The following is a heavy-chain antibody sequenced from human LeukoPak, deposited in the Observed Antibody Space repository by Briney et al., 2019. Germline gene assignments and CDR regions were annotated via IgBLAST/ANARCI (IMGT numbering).Heavy chain of an antibody. CDR2: ISSSGSTI. D-gene: IGHD2-15*01. CDR1: GFTFSSYE. V-gene: IGHV3-48*03. Sequence: GGSLRLSCAASGFTFSSYEMNWVRQAPGKGLEWVSYISSSGSTIYYADSVKGRFTISRDNAKNSLYLHMNSLRAEDTAVYYCARGTLLPVYNWFDPWGQGTLVTVSS. CDR3: ARGTLLPVYNWFDP. J-gene: IGHJ5*02.